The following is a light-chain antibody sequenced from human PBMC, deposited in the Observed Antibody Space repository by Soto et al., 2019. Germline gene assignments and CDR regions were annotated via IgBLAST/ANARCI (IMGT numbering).Light chain of an antibody. CDR3: LSYDSSLSGWV. J-gene: IGLJ3*02. V-gene: IGLV1-40*01. Sequence: QSVLTQPPSVSGAPGQRVTISCTGSSSNIGAGYEVHWYQQLPGTAPKLLIYGNSNRPSGVPDRFSGFKSSTSDSLAITGLRAEDQADNYWLSYDSSLSGWVFGGGTKVTVL. CDR1: SSNIGAGYE. CDR2: GNS.